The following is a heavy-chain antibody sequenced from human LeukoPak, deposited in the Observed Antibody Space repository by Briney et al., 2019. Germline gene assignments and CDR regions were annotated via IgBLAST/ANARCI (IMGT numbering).Heavy chain of an antibody. J-gene: IGHJ6*02. CDR1: GFTFDDYA. CDR3: AKDRGLGGYSYGYYYYYGMDV. Sequence: GGSLRLPCAASGFTFDDYAMHWVRQAPGKGLEWVSGISWNSGSIGYADSVKGRFTISRDNAKNSLYLQMSSLRAEDTALYYCAKDRGLGGYSYGYYYYYGMDVWGQGTTVTVSS. V-gene: IGHV3-9*01. D-gene: IGHD5-18*01. CDR2: ISWNSGSI.